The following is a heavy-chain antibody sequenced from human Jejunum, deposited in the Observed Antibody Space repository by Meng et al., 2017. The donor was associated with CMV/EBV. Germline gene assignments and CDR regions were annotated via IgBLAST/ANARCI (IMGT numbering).Heavy chain of an antibody. CDR2: IKQDGSEK. Sequence: TFISYWMSWVRQAPGKGLEWVANIKQDGSEKYYVDSVKGRFTISRDNAKNSLYLQMNSLRAEDTAVYYCAREGSPGIAAAGDAFDIWGQGTMVTVSS. CDR1: TFISYW. J-gene: IGHJ3*02. V-gene: IGHV3-7*01. D-gene: IGHD6-13*01. CDR3: AREGSPGIAAAGDAFDI.